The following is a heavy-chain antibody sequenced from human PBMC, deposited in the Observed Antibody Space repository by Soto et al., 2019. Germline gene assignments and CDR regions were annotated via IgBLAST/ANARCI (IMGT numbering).Heavy chain of an antibody. J-gene: IGHJ4*02. CDR2: INAGNGNT. CDR1: GYTFSSYA. D-gene: IGHD3-10*01. Sequence: QVQLVQSGAEEKKPGASVKVSCKASGYTFSSYAMHWVRQAPGQRLEWMGWINAGNGNTKYSQEFQGRITITGDTSASTDNMELRNLRSEATAVYYCSRGGPPIDFWGQGTLVTVSS. CDR3: SRGGPPIDF. V-gene: IGHV1-3*05.